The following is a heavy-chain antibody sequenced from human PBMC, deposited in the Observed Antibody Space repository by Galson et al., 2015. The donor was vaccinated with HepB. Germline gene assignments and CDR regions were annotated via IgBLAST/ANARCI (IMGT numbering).Heavy chain of an antibody. CDR1: GFTFSSYA. CDR2: ISYDGSNK. J-gene: IGHJ6*02. CDR3: AREYCSSTGCYGMDV. V-gene: IGHV3-30-3*01. Sequence: SLRLSCAASGFTFSSYAMHWVRQAPGKGLEWVAVISYDGSNKYYADSVKGRFTISRDNSKNTLYLQMNSLRAEDTAVYYCAREYCSSTGCYGMDVWGQGTTVTVSS. D-gene: IGHD2-2*01.